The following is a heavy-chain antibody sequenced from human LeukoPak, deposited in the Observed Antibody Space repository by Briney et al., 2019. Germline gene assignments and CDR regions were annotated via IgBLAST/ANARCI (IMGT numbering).Heavy chain of an antibody. CDR2: IYYSGST. V-gene: IGHV4-59*01. D-gene: IGHD3-22*01. CDR3: ARGSSGYYFLNY. Sequence: SETLSLTCTVSGGSISSYYWSWIRQPPGKGLEWIGYIYYSGSTNYNPSFKSRVTISVDTSENQFSLKLSSVTAADTAVYYCARGSSGYYFLNYWGQGTLVTVSS. J-gene: IGHJ4*02. CDR1: GGSISSYY.